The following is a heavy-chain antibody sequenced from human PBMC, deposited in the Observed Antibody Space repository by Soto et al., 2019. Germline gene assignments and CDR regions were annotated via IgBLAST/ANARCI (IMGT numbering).Heavy chain of an antibody. Sequence: QVQLQESGPGLVKPSQTLSLTCTVSGGSISSGGYYWSWIRQHPGKGLEWIGYIYYSGSTYYNPSLKSRVTMSVXXSXNQXSLKLSSVTAADTAVYYCARARGSIGHPPYNWFDPWGQGTLVTVSS. CDR2: IYYSGST. D-gene: IGHD3-10*01. V-gene: IGHV4-31*03. J-gene: IGHJ5*02. CDR1: GGSISSGGYY. CDR3: ARARGSIGHPPYNWFDP.